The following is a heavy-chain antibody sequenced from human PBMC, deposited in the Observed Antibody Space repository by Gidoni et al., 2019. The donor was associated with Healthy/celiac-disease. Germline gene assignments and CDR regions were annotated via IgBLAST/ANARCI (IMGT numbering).Heavy chain of an antibody. CDR3: AKVSPYDILTGYQYYFDY. CDR1: GFTFSSSA. D-gene: IGHD3-9*01. Sequence: EVQLLASGGVLVQPGGSLRLSCAASGFTFSSSAMSWVRQHPGKGLEWVSAISGSGGSTYYADSVKGRFTISRDNSKNTLYLQMNSLRAEDTAVYYCAKVSPYDILTGYQYYFDYWGQGTLVTVSS. V-gene: IGHV3-23*01. CDR2: ISGSGGST. J-gene: IGHJ4*02.